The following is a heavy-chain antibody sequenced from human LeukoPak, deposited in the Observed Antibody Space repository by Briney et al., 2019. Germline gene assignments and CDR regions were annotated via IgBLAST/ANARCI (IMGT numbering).Heavy chain of an antibody. D-gene: IGHD4-11*01. CDR1: GYTFTSFG. CDR2: ISAYIGNS. Sequence: ASVKVSCKASGYTFTSFGISWVRQAPGHGLEWMGWISAYIGNSNYVQKFQGRVTMTTDTSTSTAYMELRSLRSDDTAVYYCARVFSDYTNRNYHMDVWGEGTTVTVSS. CDR3: ARVFSDYTNRNYHMDV. V-gene: IGHV1-18*01. J-gene: IGHJ6*03.